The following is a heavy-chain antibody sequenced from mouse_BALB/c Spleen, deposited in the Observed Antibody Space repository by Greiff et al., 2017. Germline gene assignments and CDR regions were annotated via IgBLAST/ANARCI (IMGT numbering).Heavy chain of an antibody. J-gene: IGHJ4*01. V-gene: IGHV3-2*02. CDR3: ARGGPYAMDY. CDR2: ISYSGST. CDR1: GYSITSDYA. Sequence: EVQGVESGPGLVKPSQSLSLTCTVTGYSITSDYAWNWIRQFPGNKLEWMGYISYSGSTSYNPSLKSRISITRDTSKNQFFLQLNSVTTEDTATYYCARGGPYAMDYWGQGTSVTVSS.